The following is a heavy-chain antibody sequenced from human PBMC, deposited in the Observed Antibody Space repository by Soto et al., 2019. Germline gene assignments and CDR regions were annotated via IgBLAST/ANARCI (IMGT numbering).Heavy chain of an antibody. CDR3: ARDPWAADY. J-gene: IGHJ4*02. CDR1: GFTVSTKY. V-gene: IGHV3-66*01. Sequence: TGGSLRLSCAASGFTVSTKYMSWVRQAPGKGLEWVSVIYSGGSTFYADSVRGRFTISRDNSKNTVNLQMNSLRAEDTAVYYCARDPWAADYWGQGTLVTGSS. D-gene: IGHD3-16*01. CDR2: IYSGGST.